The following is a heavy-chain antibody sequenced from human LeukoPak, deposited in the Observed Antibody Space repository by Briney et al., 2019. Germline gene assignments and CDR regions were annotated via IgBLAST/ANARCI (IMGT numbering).Heavy chain of an antibody. Sequence: GGSLRLSCAASGFTFSSYGMHWVRQAPGKGLEWVSAISGSGGSTYYADSVKGRFTISRDNSKNTLYLQMNSLRAEDTAVYYCAKMGYLRFLEWLSSMDVWGQGTTVTVSS. CDR3: AKMGYLRFLEWLSSMDV. J-gene: IGHJ6*02. V-gene: IGHV3-23*01. CDR2: ISGSGGST. D-gene: IGHD3-3*01. CDR1: GFTFSSYG.